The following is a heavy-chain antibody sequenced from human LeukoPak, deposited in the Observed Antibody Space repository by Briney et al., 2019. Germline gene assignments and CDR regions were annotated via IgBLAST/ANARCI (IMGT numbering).Heavy chain of an antibody. CDR2: ISAYNGNT. D-gene: IGHD3-10*01. CDR1: GYTFTSYG. Sequence: ASVKVSCKASGYTFTSYGISWVRQAPGQGLEWMGWISAYNGNTNYAQKLQGRVTMTTDTSTSTAYMELRSLRSDDTAVYYCARDYYYGSGSYGVDYWGRGTLVTVSS. CDR3: ARDYYYGSGSYGVDY. J-gene: IGHJ4*02. V-gene: IGHV1-18*01.